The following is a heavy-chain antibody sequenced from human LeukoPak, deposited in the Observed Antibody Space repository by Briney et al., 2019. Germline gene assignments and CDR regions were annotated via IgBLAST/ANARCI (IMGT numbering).Heavy chain of an antibody. CDR1: GFTFSSYA. CDR3: AKGQEFLEWIYDY. CDR2: ISGAGGSI. D-gene: IGHD3-3*01. J-gene: IGHJ4*02. V-gene: IGHV3-23*01. Sequence: GGSLRLSCAASGFTFSSYAMSWVRQAPGKGLEWVSGISGAGGSINYGDSVKGRFTISRDNSKNTLFLQLSGLRAEDTAVYYCAKGQEFLEWIYDYWGQGTLVTVSS.